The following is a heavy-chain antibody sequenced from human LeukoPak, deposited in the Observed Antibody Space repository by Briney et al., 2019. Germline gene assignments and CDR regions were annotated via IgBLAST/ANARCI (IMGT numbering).Heavy chain of an antibody. J-gene: IGHJ4*02. Sequence: ASVKVSCKASGYTFTSYGISWVRQAPGQGLEWMGWISAYNGNTNYAQKLQGRVTMTTDTSTSTAYMELRSLRAEDTAVYYCARAPTDDYGDYMFDYWGQGTLVTVSS. CDR1: GYTFTSYG. CDR3: ARAPTDDYGDYMFDY. CDR2: ISAYNGNT. D-gene: IGHD4-17*01. V-gene: IGHV1-18*01.